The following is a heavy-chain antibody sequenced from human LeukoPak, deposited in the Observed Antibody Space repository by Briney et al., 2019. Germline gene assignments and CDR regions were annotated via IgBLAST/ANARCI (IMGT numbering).Heavy chain of an antibody. CDR3: ARDFGGPFDY. D-gene: IGHD4-23*01. CDR2: IYYSGST. J-gene: IGHJ4*02. CDR1: GGSISSYY. V-gene: IGHV4-59*01. Sequence: SETLSLTCTVSGGSISSYYWNWIRQPPGKGLEWVGYIYYSGSTNYNPSLKSRVTISVDTSKNQFSLKLSSVTAADTAVYYCARDFGGPFDYWGQGTLVTVSS.